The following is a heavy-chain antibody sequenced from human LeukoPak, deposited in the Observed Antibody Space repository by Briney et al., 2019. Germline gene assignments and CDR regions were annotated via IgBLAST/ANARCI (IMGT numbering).Heavy chain of an antibody. D-gene: IGHD3-10*01. CDR1: GVSVTSGGFY. Sequence: SETLSLTCNVSGVSVTSGGFYCVWLRHPPGKGPEWFATVYYTGSIYYNPSLKSRVTISIDPSKNQFSLRLTSVTATDTAVYYCARHSGSGSLSRPFDPWGQGTLVTVSS. CDR3: ARHSGSGSLSRPFDP. CDR2: VYYTGSI. J-gene: IGHJ5*02. V-gene: IGHV4-39*01.